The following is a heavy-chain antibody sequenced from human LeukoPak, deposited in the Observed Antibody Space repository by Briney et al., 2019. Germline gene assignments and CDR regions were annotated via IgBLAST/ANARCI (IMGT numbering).Heavy chain of an antibody. CDR1: GFTFTSYA. Sequence: GGFLRLSCAASGFTFTSYAMNWVRQAPGKGLEWVSSISGSGGSTYYADSVKGRFIISRDNSKNTLYLQMNSLRAEDTAVYYCARQRAFDIWGQGTMVTVSS. J-gene: IGHJ3*02. CDR2: ISGSGGST. V-gene: IGHV3-23*01. CDR3: ARQRAFDI.